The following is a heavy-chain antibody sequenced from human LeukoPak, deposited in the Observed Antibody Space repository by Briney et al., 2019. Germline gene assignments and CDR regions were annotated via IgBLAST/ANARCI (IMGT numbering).Heavy chain of an antibody. CDR2: IYWNDDK. Sequence: SGPTLVNPTQTLTLTCTFSGFSLSASGVGVGWIRQPPGKALEWLALIYWNDDKRYSPSLKSRLTITKDTSKNQVVLTMTNMDPVDTATYYCAHSGRAAAGPHPIAEFDPWGQGTLVTVSS. CDR3: AHSGRAAAGPHPIAEFDP. CDR1: GFSLSASGVG. J-gene: IGHJ5*02. V-gene: IGHV2-5*01. D-gene: IGHD6-13*01.